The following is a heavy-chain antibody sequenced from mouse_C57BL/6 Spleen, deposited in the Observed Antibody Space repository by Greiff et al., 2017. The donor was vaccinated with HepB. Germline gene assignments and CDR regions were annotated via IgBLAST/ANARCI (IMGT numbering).Heavy chain of an antibody. Sequence: QVQLQQPGAELVRPGSSVKLSCKASGYTFTSYWLDWVKQRPGQGLEWIGNINPSGSETNYNQKFKDKATLTVDKSSSTAYMPISSPTSEDSAVYSGARSDDYGSSYWYFDVWGTGTPVTVSS. CDR3: ARSDDYGSSYWYFDV. CDR1: GYTFTSYW. V-gene: IGHV1-61*01. D-gene: IGHD1-1*01. CDR2: INPSGSET. J-gene: IGHJ1*03.